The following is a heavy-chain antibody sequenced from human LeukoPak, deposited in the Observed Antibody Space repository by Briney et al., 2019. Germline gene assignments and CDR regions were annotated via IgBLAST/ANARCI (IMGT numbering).Heavy chain of an antibody. CDR2: IYYSGST. CDR1: GGSSSSYY. Sequence: SETLSFTCTVSGGSSSSYYWIWIRQPPGKGLEWIGYIYYSGSTNYNPSLKSRVTISVDTSKNQFSLKLSSVTAADTAVYYCARGDYYDSSGYWLFDYWGQGTLVTVSS. D-gene: IGHD3-22*01. J-gene: IGHJ4*02. CDR3: ARGDYYDSSGYWLFDY. V-gene: IGHV4-59*01.